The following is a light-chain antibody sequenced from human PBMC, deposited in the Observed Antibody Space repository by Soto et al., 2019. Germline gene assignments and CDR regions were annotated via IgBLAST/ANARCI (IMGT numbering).Light chain of an antibody. CDR1: SSDVGGHNY. Sequence: QSVLTQPASVSGSPGQSITISCTGTSSDVGGHNYVSWYQHHADKAPKLIIYDVSNRPSGVSNRFSGSKSGNTASLTIYGRQAEDEADYYCSSFSSSSTLYVFGTGTKVTVL. V-gene: IGLV2-14*03. J-gene: IGLJ1*01. CDR3: SSFSSSSTLYV. CDR2: DVS.